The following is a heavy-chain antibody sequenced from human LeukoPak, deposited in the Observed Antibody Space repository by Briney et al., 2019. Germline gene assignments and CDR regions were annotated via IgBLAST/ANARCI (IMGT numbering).Heavy chain of an antibody. D-gene: IGHD6-25*01. Sequence: SETLSLTCTVSGGSISSYYWSWIRQPAGKGLEWIGRIYTSGSTNYNPSLKSRVTMSVDTSKNQSSLKLSSVTAADTAVYYCARDYSSAFGYYFDYWGQGTLVTVSS. V-gene: IGHV4-4*07. CDR3: ARDYSSAFGYYFDY. CDR2: IYTSGST. CDR1: GGSISSYY. J-gene: IGHJ4*02.